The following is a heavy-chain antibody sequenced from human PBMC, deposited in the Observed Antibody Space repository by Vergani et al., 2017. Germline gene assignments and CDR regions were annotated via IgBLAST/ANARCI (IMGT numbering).Heavy chain of an antibody. Sequence: EVQLVESGGGLVQPWGSLRLSCAASGFTFSSYWMSWVRQAPGKGLEWVANIKQDGSEKYYVDSVKGRFTISRDNAKNSLYLQMNSLRAEDTAVYYCAKLDYDFWSGHNPNGFDPWGQGTLVTVSS. CDR2: IKQDGSEK. CDR3: AKLDYDFWSGHNPNGFDP. CDR1: GFTFSSYW. D-gene: IGHD3-3*01. J-gene: IGHJ5*02. V-gene: IGHV3-7*01.